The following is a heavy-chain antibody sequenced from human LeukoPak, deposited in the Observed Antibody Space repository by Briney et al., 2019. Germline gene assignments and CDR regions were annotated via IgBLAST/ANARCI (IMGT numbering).Heavy chain of an antibody. V-gene: IGHV3-74*01. Sequence: GGSLRLSCTVSGFTFSNYWIHWVRQPPGKGLVWVSHINTDGSSTTYADSVKGRFTISRDNAKNTLYLQMNSLRAEDTAVYYCATRLSGYPDYFGYWGQGTLVTVSS. CDR3: ATRLSGYPDYFGY. CDR2: INTDGSST. J-gene: IGHJ4*02. D-gene: IGHD3-22*01. CDR1: GFTFSNYW.